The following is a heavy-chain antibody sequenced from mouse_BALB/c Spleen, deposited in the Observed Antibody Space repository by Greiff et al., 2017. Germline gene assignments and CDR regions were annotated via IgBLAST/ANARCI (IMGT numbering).Heavy chain of an antibody. CDR3: TRAGGLFDY. CDR1: GYTFTSYY. CDR2: INPSNGGT. Sequence: QVQLQQPGAELVKPGASVKLSCKASGYTFTSYYMYWVKQRPGQGLEWIGGINPSNGGTNFNEKFKSKATLSGDKSSSTTYMQLSSLTSEDSAVYYWTRAGGLFDYWGQGTTLTVSS. V-gene: IGHV1S81*02. J-gene: IGHJ2*01.